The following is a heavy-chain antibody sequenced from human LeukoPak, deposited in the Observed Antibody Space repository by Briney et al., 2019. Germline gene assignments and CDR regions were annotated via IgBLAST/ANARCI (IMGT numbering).Heavy chain of an antibody. J-gene: IGHJ4*02. CDR1: GGSINSNNYY. CDR2: IYYSGST. V-gene: IGHV4-39*07. Sequence: SETLSLTCIVSGGSINSNNYYWGWIRQPPGKGLEWIGSIYYSGSTYYNPSLKSRVTISVDTSKNQFSLKLSSVTAADTAVYYCARDGDGLYFDYWGQGTLVTVSS. D-gene: IGHD7-27*01. CDR3: ARDGDGLYFDY.